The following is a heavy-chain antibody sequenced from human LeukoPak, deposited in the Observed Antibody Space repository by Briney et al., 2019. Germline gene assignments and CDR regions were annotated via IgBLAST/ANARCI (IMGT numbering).Heavy chain of an antibody. D-gene: IGHD4-23*01. CDR3: ARGYYGGNSGAQTLDY. J-gene: IGHJ4*02. Sequence: SETLSLTCTVSSGSISSGGYYWSWIRQHPGKGLGRIGYIYYSGSPYYNPSLKSRVTISVDTSKNQFSLKLSSVTPEDTAVYYCARGYYGGNSGAQTLDYWGQGTLVTVSS. CDR1: SGSISSGGYY. CDR2: IYYSGSP. V-gene: IGHV4-31*03.